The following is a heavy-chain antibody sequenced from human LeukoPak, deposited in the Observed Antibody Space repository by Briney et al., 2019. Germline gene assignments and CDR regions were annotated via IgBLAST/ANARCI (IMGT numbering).Heavy chain of an antibody. CDR2: ISYDGSNK. CDR1: GFTFSNYA. D-gene: IGHD3/OR15-3a*01. CDR3: ARDWTDYFDY. V-gene: IGHV3-30-3*01. Sequence: GGSLRLSCAASGFTFSNYAMHWVRQAPGKGLEWVAVISYDGSNKYYADSVKGRFTISRDDSKNTLYLQMNSLRVEDTAVYYCARDWTDYFDYWGQGTLVTVSS. J-gene: IGHJ4*02.